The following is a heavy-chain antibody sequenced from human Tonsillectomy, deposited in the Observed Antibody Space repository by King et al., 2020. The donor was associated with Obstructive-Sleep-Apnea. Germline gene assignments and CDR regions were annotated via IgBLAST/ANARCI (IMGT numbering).Heavy chain of an antibody. CDR2: ISYDESSK. D-gene: IGHD3-10*01. J-gene: IGHJ6*02. CDR1: GFSFSSYA. CDR3: ARDEQYWRFGALYYYGMDV. Sequence: QLVQSGGGVVQPGRSLRLSCAASGFSFSSYAMHWVRQAPGKGLEWVAVISYDESSKDYADSVKGRFTISRDTSKSTLYLQMNSLRAEDTAVYYCARDEQYWRFGALYYYGMDVWGQGTTVTVSS. V-gene: IGHV3-30*04.